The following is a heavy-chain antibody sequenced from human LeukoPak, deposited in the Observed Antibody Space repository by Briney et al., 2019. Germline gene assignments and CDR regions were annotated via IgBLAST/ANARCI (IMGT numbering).Heavy chain of an antibody. Sequence: SETLSLTCTVSGGSISSSSYYWGWIRQPPGKGLEWIGSIYYSGSTYYNPSLKSRVTISVDTSKNQFSLKLSSVTAADTAVYYCARWLQSPAYFDYWGQGTLVTVSS. CDR1: GGSISSSSYY. CDR3: ARWLQSPAYFDY. D-gene: IGHD5-24*01. V-gene: IGHV4-39*01. J-gene: IGHJ4*02. CDR2: IYYSGST.